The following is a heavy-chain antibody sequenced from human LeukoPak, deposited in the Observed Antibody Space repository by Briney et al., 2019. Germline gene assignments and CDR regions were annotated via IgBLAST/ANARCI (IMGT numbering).Heavy chain of an antibody. D-gene: IGHD3-22*01. V-gene: IGHV3-66*01. CDR1: GFTVSSNY. CDR2: IYSGGST. CDR3: ARDSDYYDISGTWFDP. Sequence: PGGSLRLSCAASGFTVSSNYMSWVRQAPGKGLEWGSVIYSGGSTYYADSVKGRFTISRDNSKSTLYLQMNSLRAEDTAVYYCARDSDYYDISGTWFDPWDQGTLVTVSS. J-gene: IGHJ5*02.